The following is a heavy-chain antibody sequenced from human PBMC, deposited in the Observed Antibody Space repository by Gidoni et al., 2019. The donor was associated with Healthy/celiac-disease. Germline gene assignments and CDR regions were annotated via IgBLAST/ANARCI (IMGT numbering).Heavy chain of an antibody. CDR3: ARRNYYDTSNWFDP. Sequence: QLQLQESGPGLVKPSETLSLTCTVSGGSISSSSYYWGWIRQPPGKGLEWIGSIYYGGSTYYNPSLKSRVTISVDTSKNQFSLKLSSVTAADTAVYYCARRNYYDTSNWFDPWGQGTLVTVSS. CDR1: GGSISSSSYY. CDR2: IYYGGST. D-gene: IGHD3-22*01. V-gene: IGHV4-39*01. J-gene: IGHJ5*02.